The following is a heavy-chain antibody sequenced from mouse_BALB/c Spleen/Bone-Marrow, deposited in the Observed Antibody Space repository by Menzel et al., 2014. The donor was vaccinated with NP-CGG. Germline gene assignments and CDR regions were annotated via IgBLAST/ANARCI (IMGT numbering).Heavy chain of an antibody. V-gene: IGHV14-3*02. Sequence: EVQLQQSGAELVKPGASVKLSCTASGFNIKDTYMHWVRQRPEQGLEWIGRIDPANGNTKYDPKFQGKATITAGTSSNTAYLQLSSLTSEDTAVYYCAGASYYAMDYWGQGTSVTVSS. CDR2: IDPANGNT. CDR1: GFNIKDTY. J-gene: IGHJ4*01. CDR3: AGASYYAMDY.